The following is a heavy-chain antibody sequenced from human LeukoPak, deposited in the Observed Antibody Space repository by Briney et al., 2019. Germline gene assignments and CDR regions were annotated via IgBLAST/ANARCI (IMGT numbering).Heavy chain of an antibody. CDR1: GGSISTYY. CDR2: IHNSGST. J-gene: IGHJ4*02. V-gene: IGHV4-59*01. Sequence: PSETLSLTCTVSGGSISTYYWNWIRQPPGKGLEWVGYIHNSGSTSYNPSLKSRVTISVDTSKNQFSLKLTSVTAADTAVYYCARGWVYFDYWGQGTLATVSS. CDR3: ARGWVYFDY. D-gene: IGHD1-26*01.